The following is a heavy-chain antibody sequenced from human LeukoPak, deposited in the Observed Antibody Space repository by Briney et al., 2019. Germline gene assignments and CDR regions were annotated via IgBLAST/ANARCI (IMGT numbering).Heavy chain of an antibody. J-gene: IGHJ4*02. CDR1: GFTFSDYY. CDR2: ISSSGGFV. V-gene: IGHV3-11*01. CDR3: AREGTYDSSGYEDY. Sequence: GGSLRLSCAASGFTFSDYYMSWIRQAPGKGLEWVSYISSSGGFVYYADSVKGRFTISRDNAKNSLYLQMNTLRAEDTVVYYCAREGTYDSSGYEDYWGQGTLVTVSS. D-gene: IGHD3-22*01.